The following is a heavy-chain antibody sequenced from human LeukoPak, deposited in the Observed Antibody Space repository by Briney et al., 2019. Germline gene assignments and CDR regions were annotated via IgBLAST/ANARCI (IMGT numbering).Heavy chain of an antibody. V-gene: IGHV4-31*03. Sequence: SQTLSLTCTVSGGSISSGGYYWSWIRQHPGKGLEWIGYIYYSGSTYYNPSLKSRVTISVDTSKNQFSLKLSSVTAADTAVYYCARAPTWKRPIDYWGQGTLVTVSS. J-gene: IGHJ4*02. CDR3: ARAPTWKRPIDY. D-gene: IGHD1-1*01. CDR1: GGSISSGGYY. CDR2: IYYSGST.